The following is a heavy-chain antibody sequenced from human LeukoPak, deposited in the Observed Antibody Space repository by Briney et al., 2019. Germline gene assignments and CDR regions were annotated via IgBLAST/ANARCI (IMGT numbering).Heavy chain of an antibody. V-gene: IGHV1-3*01. J-gene: IGHJ4*02. CDR2: INAGNGNT. Sequence: ASVKVSCKASGYTFTSYAMHWVRQAPGQRLEWMGWINAGNGNTKYSQKFQGRVTMTTDTSTTTAYMELRSLRSDDTAVYYCARDQPQWRKGHFGDYWGQGTLVTVSS. D-gene: IGHD6-19*01. CDR1: GYTFTSYA. CDR3: ARDQPQWRKGHFGDY.